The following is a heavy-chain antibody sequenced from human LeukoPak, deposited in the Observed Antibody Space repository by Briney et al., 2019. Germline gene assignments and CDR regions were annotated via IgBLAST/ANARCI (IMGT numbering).Heavy chain of an antibody. CDR2: IYYSGST. CDR1: GGSISSYY. CDR3: ARLRGHEMEQWLVLGPDAFDI. D-gene: IGHD6-19*01. V-gene: IGHV4-59*08. J-gene: IGHJ3*02. Sequence: SETLSLTCTVSGGSISSYYWSWIRQPPGKGLEWIGYIYYSGSTYYNPSLKSRVTISVDTSKNQFSLKLSSVTAADTAVYYCARLRGHEMEQWLVLGPDAFDIWGQGTMVTVSS.